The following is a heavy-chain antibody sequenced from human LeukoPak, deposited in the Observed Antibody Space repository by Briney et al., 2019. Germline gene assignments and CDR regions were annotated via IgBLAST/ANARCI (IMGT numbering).Heavy chain of an antibody. CDR2: IGGSGGST. V-gene: IGHV3-23*01. CDR3: AKVEQQLVMEYYFDY. CDR1: GFTFSSYA. D-gene: IGHD6-13*01. J-gene: IGHJ4*02. Sequence: GGSLRLSCAASGFTFSSYAMSWVRQAPGKGLEGVSAIGGSGGSTYYADSVKGRFTISRDNSKNTLYLQMNSLRAEDTAVYYCAKVEQQLVMEYYFDYWGQGTLVTVSS.